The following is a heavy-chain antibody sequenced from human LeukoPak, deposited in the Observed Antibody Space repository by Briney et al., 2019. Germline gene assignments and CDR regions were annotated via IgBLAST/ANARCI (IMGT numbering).Heavy chain of an antibody. CDR1: GGSISSSSYY. J-gene: IGHJ4*02. D-gene: IGHD3-22*01. V-gene: IGHV4-39*01. CDR2: IHYSGST. CDR3: ARVDSSGEADY. Sequence: SSETLSLTCTVSGGSISSSSYYWGWIRQPPGKGLEWIGSIHYSGSTYYSPSPKSRVTISVDTSKNQFSLKLSSVTAADTAVYYCARVDSSGEADYWGQGTLVTVSS.